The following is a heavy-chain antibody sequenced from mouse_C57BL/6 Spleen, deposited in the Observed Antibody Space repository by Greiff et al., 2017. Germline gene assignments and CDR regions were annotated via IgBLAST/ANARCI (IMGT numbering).Heavy chain of an antibody. V-gene: IGHV1-52*01. CDR2: IDPSDSET. Sequence: QVQLQQSGAELVRPGSSVKLSCKASGYTFTSYWMHWVKQRPIQGLEWIGNIDPSDSETHYNQKFKDKATLTVDKSSSTAYMQRRSLTSEDSAVYYCARYGYYCDYWGQGTTLTVSS. D-gene: IGHD2-2*01. CDR1: GYTFTSYW. J-gene: IGHJ2*01. CDR3: ARYGYYCDY.